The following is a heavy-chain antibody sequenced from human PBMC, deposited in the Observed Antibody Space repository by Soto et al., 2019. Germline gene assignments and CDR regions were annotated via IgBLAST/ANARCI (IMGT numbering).Heavy chain of an antibody. J-gene: IGHJ4*02. CDR3: ARWFTYGNFDYFDY. CDR1: GFTFSTYC. CDR2: INSGGGTT. V-gene: IGHV3-74*01. D-gene: IGHD3-10*01. Sequence: GGSLRLSCAASGFTFSTYCMHWFRQAPGKGLVWVSRINSGGGTTTYADSVKGRFTISRDNAKNTLYLQMNGLRAEDTAVYYCARWFTYGNFDYFDYWGQGTQVTVSS.